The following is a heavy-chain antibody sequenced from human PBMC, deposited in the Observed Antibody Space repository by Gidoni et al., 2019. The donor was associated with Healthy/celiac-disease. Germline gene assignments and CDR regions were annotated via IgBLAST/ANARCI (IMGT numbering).Heavy chain of an antibody. CDR3: ARGAPLED. Sequence: EVQLVESGGGLVQPGGSVILSCAASGFTVSSNDMGWGRQAPGKGLEWVSVIYSGGSTYDADSVKGRFTISRHNSKNTLYLQMNSLRAEDTAVYYCARGAPLEDWGQGTLVTVSS. CDR1: GFTVSSND. J-gene: IGHJ4*02. CDR2: IYSGGST. V-gene: IGHV3-53*04.